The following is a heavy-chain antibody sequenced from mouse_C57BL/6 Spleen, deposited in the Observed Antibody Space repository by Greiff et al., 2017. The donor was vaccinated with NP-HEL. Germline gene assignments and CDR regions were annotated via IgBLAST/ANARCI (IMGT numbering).Heavy chain of an antibody. Sequence: VMLVESGPGLVQPSQSLSITCTVSGFSLTSYGVHWVRQSPGKGLEWLGVIWRGGSTDYNAAFMSRLSITKDNSKSQVFFKMNSLQADDTAIYYCAKNHYGSRYFDVWGTGTTVTVSS. CDR1: GFSLTSYG. CDR3: AKNHYGSRYFDV. CDR2: IWRGGST. J-gene: IGHJ1*03. V-gene: IGHV2-5*01. D-gene: IGHD1-1*01.